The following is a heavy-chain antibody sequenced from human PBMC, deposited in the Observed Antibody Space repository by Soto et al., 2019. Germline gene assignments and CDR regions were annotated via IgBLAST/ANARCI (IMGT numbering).Heavy chain of an antibody. Sequence: GGSLRLSCAASGLFFSNYRMHWVRQAPGKGLVWVSCISTDGSITNYADSVKGRFTVSRDNAKNTLYLQMNSLRAEDTALYYCARDTDGLHYWGQGTMVTVSS. J-gene: IGHJ4*02. V-gene: IGHV3-74*01. CDR1: GLFFSNYR. CDR3: ARDTDGLHY. CDR2: ISTDGSIT.